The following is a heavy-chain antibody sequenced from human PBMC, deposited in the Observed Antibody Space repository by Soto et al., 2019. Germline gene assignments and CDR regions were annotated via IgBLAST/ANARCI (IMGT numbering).Heavy chain of an antibody. V-gene: IGHV4-59*01. D-gene: IGHD3-10*01. CDR2: IFYTGNT. J-gene: IGHJ5*02. Sequence: KTSKTLSLTCNVSGGPISSYYWSWIRQSPGKGLEWIGQIFYTGNTNYNPSLKSRVTMSVDIPKKQFSLKLRSVTTADTAIYFCARNNVRGVSNSYNWMDPWGQGTLVTVSS. CDR3: ARNNVRGVSNSYNWMDP. CDR1: GGPISSYY.